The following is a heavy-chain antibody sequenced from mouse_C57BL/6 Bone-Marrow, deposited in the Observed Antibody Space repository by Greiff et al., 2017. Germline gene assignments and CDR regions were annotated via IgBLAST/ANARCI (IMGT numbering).Heavy chain of an antibody. V-gene: IGHV1-7*01. CDR3: ARWWLLQDYAMDY. J-gene: IGHJ4*01. CDR1: GYTFTSYW. CDR2: INPSSGYT. D-gene: IGHD2-3*01. Sequence: VQLQQSGAELAKPGASVKLSCKASGYTFTSYWMHWVKQRPGQGLEWIGYINPSSGYTKYNQKFKDKATLTADKSSSTAYMQLSSLTYEDSAVYYCARWWLLQDYAMDYWGQGTSVTVSS.